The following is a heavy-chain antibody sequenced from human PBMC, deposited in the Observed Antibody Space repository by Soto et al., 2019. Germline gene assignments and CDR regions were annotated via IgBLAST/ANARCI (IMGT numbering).Heavy chain of an antibody. CDR3: AVALAARSPGYIDY. V-gene: IGHV1-69*01. D-gene: IGHD6-6*01. J-gene: IGHJ4*02. CDR1: AGTFSSYA. CDR2: IIPIFGTA. Sequence: QVQLVQSGAEVKKPGSSVKVSCKASAGTFSSYAISWVRQAPGHGLEWMGGIIPIFGTANYAVKFQGRVTIPADESTSTAYLELSSLRSEDTAVYYCAVALAARSPGYIDYWGQGILVTVSS.